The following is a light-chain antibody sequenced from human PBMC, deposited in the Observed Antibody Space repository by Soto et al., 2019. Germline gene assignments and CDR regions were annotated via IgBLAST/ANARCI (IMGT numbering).Light chain of an antibody. CDR3: STTTNTRPLV. CDR2: DVS. J-gene: IGLJ1*01. Sequence: QSALTQPASVSGSPGQSITISCTGTSSDVGGYNYVSWYQHHPGKAPKLMIYDVSSRPSGVSNRFFGSKSGNTASLTISGPQAEDESYYCCSTTTNTRPLVFGTGTKLTVL. CDR1: SSDVGGYNY. V-gene: IGLV2-14*03.